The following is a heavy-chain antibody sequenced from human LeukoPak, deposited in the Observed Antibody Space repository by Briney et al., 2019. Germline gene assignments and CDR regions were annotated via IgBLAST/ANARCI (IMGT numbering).Heavy chain of an antibody. CDR1: GGSISSSSYY. CDR2: IYYSGST. V-gene: IGHV4-39*07. D-gene: IGHD1-26*01. Sequence: PSETLSLTCTVSGGSISSSSYYWGWIRQPPGKGLEWIGSIYYSGSTYYNPSLKSRVTISVDTSKNQFFLKLSSVTAADTAVYCCARDKYGELGGYYFDYWGQGTLVTVSS. CDR3: ARDKYGELGGYYFDY. J-gene: IGHJ4*02.